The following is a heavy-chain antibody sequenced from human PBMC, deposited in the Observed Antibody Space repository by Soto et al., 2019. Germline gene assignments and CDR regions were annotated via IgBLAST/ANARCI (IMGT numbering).Heavy chain of an antibody. V-gene: IGHV4-30-2*01. CDR2: IYHSGST. CDR3: ARGGRSYAFDI. J-gene: IGHJ3*02. CDR1: GGSISSGGYS. D-gene: IGHD6-6*01. Sequence: QLQLQESGSGLVKPSQTLSLTCAVSGGSISSGGYSWSWIRQPPGKGLEWIGYIYHSGSTYYNPALTSRVTISVDRSRNQFSLKLSSVTAADTAVYYCARGGRSYAFDIWGQGTMVTVSS.